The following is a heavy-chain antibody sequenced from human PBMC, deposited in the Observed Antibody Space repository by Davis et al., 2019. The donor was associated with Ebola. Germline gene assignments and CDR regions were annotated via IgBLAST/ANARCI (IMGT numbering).Heavy chain of an antibody. D-gene: IGHD2-21*02. J-gene: IGHJ2*01. V-gene: IGHV4-34*01. Sequence: MPGGSLRLSCAVYGGSFSDYYWSWIRQPPGKGLEWIGEINHSGITNYNPSLKSRVTMSVDTSKNQFSLKLDSVTDADTAVYYCARGTDTADWFFDLWGRGALVTVSS. CDR1: GGSFSDYY. CDR2: INHSGIT. CDR3: ARGTDTADWFFDL.